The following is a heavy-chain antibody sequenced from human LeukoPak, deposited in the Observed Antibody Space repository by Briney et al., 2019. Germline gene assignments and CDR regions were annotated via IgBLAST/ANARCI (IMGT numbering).Heavy chain of an antibody. V-gene: IGHV3-74*01. Sequence: GGSLRLSCAASGFTFSSYWMHWVRQAPGEGLVWVSRINTDGSTTSYADSVKGRFTLSRDNARNTLYLQMHGLRVEDTAVYYCVRVGTGFRHFDYWGQGTLVTVSS. CDR3: VRVGTGFRHFDY. CDR2: INTDGSTT. CDR1: GFTFSSYW. D-gene: IGHD1-1*01. J-gene: IGHJ4*02.